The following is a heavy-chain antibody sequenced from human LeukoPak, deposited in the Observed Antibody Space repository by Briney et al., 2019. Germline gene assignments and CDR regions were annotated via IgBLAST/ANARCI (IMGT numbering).Heavy chain of an antibody. CDR1: GYTFTSYA. J-gene: IGHJ6*02. Sequence: ASVKVSCKASGYTFTSYAMNWVRQAPGQGLEWMGWINTNTGNPTYAQGFTGRFVFSLDTSVSTAYLQISSLKAEDTAVYYCAREVVGHSSSWFPYYYYYGMDVWGQGTTVTVSS. D-gene: IGHD6-13*01. CDR3: AREVVGHSSSWFPYYYYYGMDV. V-gene: IGHV7-4-1*02. CDR2: INTNTGNP.